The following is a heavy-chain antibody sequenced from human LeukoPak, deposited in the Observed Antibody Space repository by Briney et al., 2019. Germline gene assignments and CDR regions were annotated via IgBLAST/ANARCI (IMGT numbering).Heavy chain of an antibody. CDR1: GGSFSGYY. J-gene: IGHJ4*02. CDR2: INHSGST. CDR3: ARGRLYYYGSGRDDLAYGY. D-gene: IGHD3-10*01. V-gene: IGHV4-34*01. Sequence: SETLSLTCAVYGGSFSGYYWSWIRQPPGKGLEWIGEINHSGSTNYNPSLKSRVTISVDTSKNQFSLKLSSVTAADTAVYYCARGRLYYYGSGRDDLAYGYWGQGTLVTVSS.